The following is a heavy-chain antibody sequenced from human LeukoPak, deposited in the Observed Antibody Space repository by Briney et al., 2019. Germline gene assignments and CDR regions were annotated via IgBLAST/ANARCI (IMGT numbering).Heavy chain of an antibody. CDR3: AKDRLRAGSYDAFDI. CDR1: GFTFSSYA. CDR2: ISGSGGST. V-gene: IGHV3-23*01. D-gene: IGHD3-10*01. J-gene: IGHJ3*02. Sequence: PGGSLRLSCAASGFTFSSYAMSWVRQAPGKGPEWVSAISGSGGSTYYADSVKGRFTISRDNSKNTLYLQMNSLRAEDTAVYYCAKDRLRAGSYDAFDIWGQGTMVTVSS.